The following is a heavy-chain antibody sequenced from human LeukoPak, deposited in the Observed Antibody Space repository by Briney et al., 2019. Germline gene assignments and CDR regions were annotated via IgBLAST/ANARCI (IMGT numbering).Heavy chain of an antibody. D-gene: IGHD6-6*01. CDR3: ARDQKSSSLGDAFDI. CDR1: GFIFSSYG. CDR2: IRYDGSNK. J-gene: IGHJ3*02. Sequence: GGSLRLSCAASGFIFSSYGMHWVRQAPGKGLEWVAFIRYDGSNKYYADSVKGRFTISRDNSKNTLYLQMNSLRAEDTAVYYCARDQKSSSLGDAFDIWGQGTMVTVSS. V-gene: IGHV3-30*02.